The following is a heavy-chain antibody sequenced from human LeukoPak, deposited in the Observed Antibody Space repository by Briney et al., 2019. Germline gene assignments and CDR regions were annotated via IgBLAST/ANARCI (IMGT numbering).Heavy chain of an antibody. V-gene: IGHV3-48*03. Sequence: SGGPLTLSCAASGFPFSSYEMNWVRRSPGRGLAGGSYITSCGSNIYYAVSVKGRFNLSRENAKNSLYLQVNTRSAEHTAVYYCARQGSSSWDFHYYFYYIDVWGERT. J-gene: IGHJ6*03. CDR2: ITSCGSNI. CDR3: ARQGSSSWDFHYYFYYIDV. D-gene: IGHD6-13*01. CDR1: GFPFSSYE.